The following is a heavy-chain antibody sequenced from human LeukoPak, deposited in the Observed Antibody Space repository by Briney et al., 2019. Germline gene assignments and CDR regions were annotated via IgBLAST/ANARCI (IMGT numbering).Heavy chain of an antibody. CDR2: ISGSGIST. J-gene: IGHJ5*02. CDR3: ARDPYCSGGSCYGWFDP. CDR1: GFTFSSYG. Sequence: GGTLRLSCVASGFTFSSYGMSWVRQAPGKGLEWVSAISGSGISTSYADSVKGRFTISRDNAKNTLYLQMNSLRAEDTAVYYCARDPYCSGGSCYGWFDPWGQGTLVTDSS. D-gene: IGHD2-15*01. V-gene: IGHV3-23*01.